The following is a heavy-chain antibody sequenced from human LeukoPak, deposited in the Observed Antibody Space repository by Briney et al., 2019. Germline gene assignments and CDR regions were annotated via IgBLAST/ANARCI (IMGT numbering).Heavy chain of an antibody. CDR1: GGSFSGYY. CDR3: ARARVRSAFDI. J-gene: IGHJ3*02. Sequence: SETLSLTCTVYGGSFSGYYWSWIRQPPGKGLEWIGEINHSGSTNYNPSLTSRVPISVDTSKNQFSLKLSSVTAADTAVYYCARARVRSAFDIWGQGTMVTVSS. CDR2: INHSGST. D-gene: IGHD2-21*01. V-gene: IGHV4-34*01.